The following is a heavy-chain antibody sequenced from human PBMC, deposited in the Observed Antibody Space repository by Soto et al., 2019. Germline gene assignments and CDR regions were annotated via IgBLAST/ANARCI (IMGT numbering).Heavy chain of an antibody. CDR1: GYTFTSYG. V-gene: IGHV1-18*01. Sequence: ASLKVSCKASGYTFTSYGISWVRQAPGQGLEWMGWISAYNGNTNYAQKLQGRVTMTTDTSTSTAYMELRSLRSDDTAVYYCARDGHYYGSGSPPHYWGQGTLVTVSS. CDR2: ISAYNGNT. J-gene: IGHJ4*02. CDR3: ARDGHYYGSGSPPHY. D-gene: IGHD3-10*01.